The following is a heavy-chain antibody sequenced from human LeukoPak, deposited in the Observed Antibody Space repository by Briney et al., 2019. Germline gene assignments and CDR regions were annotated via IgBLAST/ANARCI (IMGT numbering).Heavy chain of an antibody. CDR1: GFTFINHT. Sequence: PGGSLRLSCAPSGFTFINHTMHWVRQAPGKGLEWVAVIEPDGSNKYHADSVKGRFTISRDNPKNTLYLQLDSLRSEDTAVYYCVTQSTGLDFWGQGTLVTVSS. CDR3: VTQSTGLDF. J-gene: IGHJ4*02. D-gene: IGHD5/OR15-5a*01. CDR2: IEPDGSNK. V-gene: IGHV3-30-3*01.